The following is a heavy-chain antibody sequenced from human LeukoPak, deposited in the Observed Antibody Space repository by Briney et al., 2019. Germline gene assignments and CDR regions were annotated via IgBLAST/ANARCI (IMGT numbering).Heavy chain of an antibody. J-gene: IGHJ2*01. D-gene: IGHD6-13*01. Sequence: SEALSLTCTVSGGSISSGSYYWSWIRQPAGKGLEWIGRIYTSGSTNYNPSLKSRVTISVDTSKNQFSLKLSSVTAADTAVYYCARVYYSSSYDYWYFDLWGRGTLVTVSS. CDR1: GGSISSGSYY. CDR3: ARVYYSSSYDYWYFDL. CDR2: IYTSGST. V-gene: IGHV4-61*02.